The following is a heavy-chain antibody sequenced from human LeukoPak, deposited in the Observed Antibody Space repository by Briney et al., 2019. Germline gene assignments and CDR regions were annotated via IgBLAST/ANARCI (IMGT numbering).Heavy chain of an antibody. V-gene: IGHV4-59*08. CDR1: GVSISSYH. J-gene: IGHJ5*02. Sequence: SETLSLTCTVSGVSISSYHWSWLRQPPGKGLEGIGYVSYSGNTDYTPSLKSRVTISVDTSKNQFSLKLSSVTAADTAVYYCARHLSTTVTGWFDPWGQGTLVTVSS. CDR3: ARHLSTTVTGWFDP. D-gene: IGHD4-17*01. CDR2: VSYSGNT.